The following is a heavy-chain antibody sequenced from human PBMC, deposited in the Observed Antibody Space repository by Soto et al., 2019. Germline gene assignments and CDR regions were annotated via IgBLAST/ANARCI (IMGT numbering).Heavy chain of an antibody. V-gene: IGHV1-8*01. D-gene: IGHD3-3*01. Sequence: QGQLVQSGAEVKKPGASVKVSCKASGYTFTSYDINWVRQATGQGLEWMGWMNPNSGNTGDAPKIQCRVTMTWSTPRTTAQMQLNSQISEDTAVYNCATDYDICSGYYGRSYYYGMDVWGQGTTVTVSS. J-gene: IGHJ6*02. CDR3: ATDYDICSGYYGRSYYYGMDV. CDR2: MNPNSGNT. CDR1: GYTFTSYD.